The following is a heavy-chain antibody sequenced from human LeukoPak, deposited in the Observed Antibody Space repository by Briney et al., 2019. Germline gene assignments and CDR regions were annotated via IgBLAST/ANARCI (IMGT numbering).Heavy chain of an antibody. CDR3: ARVKEASAFDI. V-gene: IGHV3-48*03. Sequence: GGSLRLSCAASGFTFSSYEMNWVRQAPGKGLEWVSYISSSGSTIYYADSVKGRFTISRDNAKNSLYLQMNSLRAEDTAVYYCARVKEASAFDIWGQGTMVTVSS. CDR2: ISSSGSTI. J-gene: IGHJ3*02. D-gene: IGHD5-12*01. CDR1: GFTFSSYE.